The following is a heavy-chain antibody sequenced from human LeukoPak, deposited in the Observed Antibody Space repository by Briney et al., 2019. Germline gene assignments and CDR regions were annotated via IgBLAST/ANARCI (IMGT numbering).Heavy chain of an antibody. CDR3: ARDPSSNPPWPRPGS. J-gene: IGHJ5*02. Sequence: GGSLRLSCAAYGFTFSSYGMHWVRQAPGKGREGVAVIWYDGSNKYYADSVKGRFAISRGNSKNRPYLQMNTLRAEDPAVYYCARDPSSNPPWPRPGSWGPGTLVTVSS. D-gene: IGHD5-12*01. CDR2: IWYDGSNK. CDR1: GFTFSSYG. V-gene: IGHV3-33*01.